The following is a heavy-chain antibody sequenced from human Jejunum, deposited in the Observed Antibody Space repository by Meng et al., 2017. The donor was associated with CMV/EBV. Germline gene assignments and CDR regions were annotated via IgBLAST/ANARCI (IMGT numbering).Heavy chain of an antibody. CDR3: ARDRESSGWYAGEYFQY. D-gene: IGHD6-19*01. Sequence: FGVYVIGWICLCPGQGLEWVWAINWNGGRTEYGDSVKGRFTISRDNVKYSLYLQMNSLRAGDAAFYYCARDRESSGWYAGEYFQYWGRGTLVTVSS. CDR1: FGVYV. J-gene: IGHJ1*01. CDR2: INWNGGRT. V-gene: IGHV3-20*03.